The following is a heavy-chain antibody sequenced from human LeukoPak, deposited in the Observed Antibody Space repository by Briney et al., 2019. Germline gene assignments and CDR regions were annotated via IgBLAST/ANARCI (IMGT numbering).Heavy chain of an antibody. V-gene: IGHV4-39*01. CDR2: IYYSGST. CDR1: GVSISSSSYY. J-gene: IGHJ4*02. D-gene: IGHD6-19*01. Sequence: PSETLSLTCTVSGVSISSSSYYWGWLRQPPGKGLEWIGSIYYSGSTYYNPSLKSRVTISVDTSKNQFSLKLSSVTAADTAVYYCATPHLYSSGWFYYWGQGTLVTVSS. CDR3: ATPHLYSSGWFYY.